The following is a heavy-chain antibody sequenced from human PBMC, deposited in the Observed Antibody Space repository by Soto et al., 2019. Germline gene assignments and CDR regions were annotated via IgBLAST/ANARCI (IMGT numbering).Heavy chain of an antibody. CDR2: IGSSSSYI. CDR1: GFTFISYS. Sequence: GGSLRLSCAASGFTFISYSMNWVRQAPGKGLEWVSSIGSSSSYIYYADSVKGRFTISRDNAKNSLYLQMNSLRAEDTAVYYCARDGPPSIAARDPSDYWGQGTLVTVSS. CDR3: ARDGPPSIAARDPSDY. J-gene: IGHJ4*02. V-gene: IGHV3-21*01. D-gene: IGHD6-6*01.